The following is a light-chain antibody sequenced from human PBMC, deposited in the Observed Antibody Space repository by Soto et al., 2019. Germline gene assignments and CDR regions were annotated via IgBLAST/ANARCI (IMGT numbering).Light chain of an antibody. CDR1: SSDVGAYNY. J-gene: IGLJ1*01. V-gene: IGLV2-14*01. CDR3: SSYADSDTLYV. CDR2: EVS. Sequence: QSALAQPASVSGSPGQSITISCTGTSSDVGAYNYVSWYQQHPGKAPKLLIFEVSSRPSGVSNRFSGSKSGSTASLTISGLQAEDEADYYCSSYADSDTLYVFGTGTRSPS.